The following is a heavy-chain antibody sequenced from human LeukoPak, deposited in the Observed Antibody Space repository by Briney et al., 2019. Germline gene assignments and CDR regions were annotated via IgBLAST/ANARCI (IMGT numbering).Heavy chain of an antibody. CDR2: IRYDGSNK. Sequence: GGSLRLSCAASGFTFSSYGMHWVRQAPGKGLEWVAFIRYDGSNKYYADSVKGRFPISRDNSKNTLYLQMNSLRAEDTAVYYCANRALRLWELSLSFFDYWGQGTLVTVSS. D-gene: IGHD3-16*02. CDR1: GFTFSSYG. CDR3: ANRALRLWELSLSFFDY. J-gene: IGHJ4*02. V-gene: IGHV3-30*02.